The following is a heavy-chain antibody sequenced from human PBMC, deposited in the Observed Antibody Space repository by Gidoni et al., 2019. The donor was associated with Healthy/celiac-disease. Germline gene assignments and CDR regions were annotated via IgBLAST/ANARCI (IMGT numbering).Heavy chain of an antibody. V-gene: IGHV4-4*02. CDR2: IYHSGST. D-gene: IGHD3-22*01. J-gene: IGHJ3*02. Sequence: QVQLQESGPGLVKPSGTLSLTCAVSGGSISSSNCWSWVRQPPGKGLEWSGEIYHSGSTNYNPSLKSRVTISVDKSKNQFSLKLSSVTAADTAVYYCARELRGYYDPFSGRRWGAFDIWGQGTMVTVSS. CDR1: GGSISSSNC. CDR3: ARELRGYYDPFSGRRWGAFDI.